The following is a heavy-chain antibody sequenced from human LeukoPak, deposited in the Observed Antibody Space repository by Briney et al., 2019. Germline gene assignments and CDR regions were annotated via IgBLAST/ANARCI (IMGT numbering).Heavy chain of an antibody. D-gene: IGHD6-6*01. CDR1: GYTFTSYN. CDR2: MNPNSGNT. V-gene: IGHV1-18*01. Sequence: ASVKVSCKASGYTFTSYNINWVRQATGQGLEWMGWMNPNSGNTNYAQKLQGRVTMTTDTSTSTAYMELRSLRSDDTAVYYCARVDSSSSDPWGQGTLVTVSS. CDR3: ARVDSSSSDP. J-gene: IGHJ5*02.